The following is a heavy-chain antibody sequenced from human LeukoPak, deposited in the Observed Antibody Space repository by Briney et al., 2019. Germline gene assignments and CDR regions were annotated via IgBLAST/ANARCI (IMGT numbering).Heavy chain of an antibody. CDR2: ISAYNGNT. V-gene: IGHV1-18*01. D-gene: IGHD2/OR15-2a*01. J-gene: IGHJ3*02. CDR1: GYTFTSYG. Sequence: ASVKVSCKASGYTFTSYGISWVRQAPGQGLEWMGWISAYNGNTNYAQKLQGRVTMTTDTSTSTAYMELRSLRSDDTAVYYCARDPGPSPATLGSHAFDIWGQGTMVTVSS. CDR3: ARDPGPSPATLGSHAFDI.